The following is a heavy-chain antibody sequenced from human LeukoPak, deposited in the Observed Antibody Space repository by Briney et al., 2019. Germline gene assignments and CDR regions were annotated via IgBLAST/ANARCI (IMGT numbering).Heavy chain of an antibody. J-gene: IGHJ5*02. Sequence: PSETLSLTCAVYGGSFSGYYWSWIRQPPGKGLEWIVEINHSGSTNYNPSLKSRVTISVGTSKNQFSLKLSSVTAADTAVYYCARGFPIFGVALNWFDPWGQGTLVTVSS. CDR1: GGSFSGYY. CDR2: INHSGST. CDR3: ARGFPIFGVALNWFDP. D-gene: IGHD3-3*01. V-gene: IGHV4-34*01.